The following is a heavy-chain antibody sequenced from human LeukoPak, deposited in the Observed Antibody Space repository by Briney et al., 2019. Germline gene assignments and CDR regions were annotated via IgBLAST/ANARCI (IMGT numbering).Heavy chain of an antibody. D-gene: IGHD3-10*01. J-gene: IGHJ4*02. V-gene: IGHV4-39*07. CDR3: ARGPAGSYFHVPDY. Sequence: PSETLSLTCTVSGGSISSSTFYWGWIRQPPGKGLERIGSISDSGSTYYNPSLKSRISISLDTSKNQFSLKLSSVTAADTAVYYCARGPAGSYFHVPDYWGQGTLVTVSS. CDR1: GGSISSSTFY. CDR2: ISDSGST.